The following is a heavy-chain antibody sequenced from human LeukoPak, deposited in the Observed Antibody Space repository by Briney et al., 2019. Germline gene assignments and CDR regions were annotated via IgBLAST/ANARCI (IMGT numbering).Heavy chain of an antibody. CDR2: ISYDGSNK. CDR1: GFTFSSYA. D-gene: IGHD3-10*01. Sequence: GGSLRLSCAASGFTFSSYAMHWVRQAPGKGLEWVAVISYDGSNKYYADSVKGRFTISRDNAKNSLYLQMNSLRDEDTAVYYCARVGRGVYGMDVWGQGTTVTVSS. V-gene: IGHV3-30-3*01. J-gene: IGHJ6*02. CDR3: ARVGRGVYGMDV.